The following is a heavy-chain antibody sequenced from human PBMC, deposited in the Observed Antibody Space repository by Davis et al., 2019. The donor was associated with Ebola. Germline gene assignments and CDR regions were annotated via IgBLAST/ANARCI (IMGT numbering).Heavy chain of an antibody. Sequence: GESLKISCAASGFTFSSYWMSWVRQAPGKGLEWVANIEQDGSEKYYVDSVKGRFTISRDNAKNSLYLQMNSLRAEDTAVYYCAREWQLGRGVIRMADGMDVWGKGTTITVSS. CDR2: IEQDGSEK. CDR3: AREWQLGRGVIRMADGMDV. CDR1: GFTFSSYW. D-gene: IGHD3-10*01. V-gene: IGHV3-7*03. J-gene: IGHJ6*04.